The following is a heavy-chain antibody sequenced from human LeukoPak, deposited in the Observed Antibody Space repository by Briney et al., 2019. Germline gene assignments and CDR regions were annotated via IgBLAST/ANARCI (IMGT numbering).Heavy chain of an antibody. CDR1: GFTFSSYA. Sequence: PGRSLRLSCAASGFTFSSYAMHWVRQAPGKGLEWVAVISYDGSNIYYADSVKGRFTISRDNSKNTLYLQMNSLRAEDTAVYYCARDFGPWELLRPDYWGQGTLVTVSS. J-gene: IGHJ4*02. CDR3: ARDFGPWELLRPDY. D-gene: IGHD1-26*01. V-gene: IGHV3-30*01. CDR2: ISYDGSNI.